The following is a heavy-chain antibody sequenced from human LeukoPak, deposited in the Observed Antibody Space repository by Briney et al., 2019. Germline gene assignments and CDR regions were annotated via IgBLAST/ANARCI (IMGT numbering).Heavy chain of an antibody. V-gene: IGHV4-39*01. CDR3: ARIYGNYIIF. CDR1: GGSISSSSYY. J-gene: IGHJ4*02. CDR2: IYYSGST. D-gene: IGHD4-17*01. Sequence: SETLSLTCTVSGGSISSSSYYWGWIRQPPGKGLEWIGSIYYSGSTYYNPSLKSRVTISVDTSKNQFSLKLSSVTAADTAVYYCARIYGNYIIFWGQGTLVTVSS.